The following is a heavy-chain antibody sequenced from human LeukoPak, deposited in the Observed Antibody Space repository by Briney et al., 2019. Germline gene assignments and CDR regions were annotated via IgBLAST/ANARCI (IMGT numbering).Heavy chain of an antibody. Sequence: SETLSLTCTVSGGSISSYYWGWIRQPPGKGLEWIGSIYYSGTTSYNPSLKSRVTISVDTSKNQFSLMLTPVTASDTAVYFCGGAATGTVGWFDPWGQGTLVTVSS. CDR1: GGSISSYY. J-gene: IGHJ5*02. CDR2: IYYSGTT. CDR3: GGAATGTVGWFDP. D-gene: IGHD6-13*01. V-gene: IGHV4-39*01.